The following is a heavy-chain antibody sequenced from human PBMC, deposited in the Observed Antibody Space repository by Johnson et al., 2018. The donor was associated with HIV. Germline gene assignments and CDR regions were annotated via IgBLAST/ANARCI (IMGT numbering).Heavy chain of an antibody. CDR3: AREVEIAAAGTDAFDI. Sequence: VQLVESGGGLVQPGGSLRLSCAASGFTFSSYSMRWVRQAPGKGLEWVANIPQDGSEKYYAGSVKGRFTISRDNDKNSLSLQMNSLRAGDTAVYSCAREVEIAAAGTDAFDIWGQGTMVTVSS. CDR2: IPQDGSEK. D-gene: IGHD6-13*01. J-gene: IGHJ3*02. CDR1: GFTFSSYS. V-gene: IGHV3-7*01.